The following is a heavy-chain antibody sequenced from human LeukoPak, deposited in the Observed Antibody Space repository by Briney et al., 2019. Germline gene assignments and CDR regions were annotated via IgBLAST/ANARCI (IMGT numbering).Heavy chain of an antibody. CDR2: IIPILGIA. V-gene: IGHV1-69*04. J-gene: IGHJ5*02. CDR1: GGTFSSYA. D-gene: IGHD4-23*01. Sequence: SVKVSCKASGGTFSSYAISWVRQAPGQGLEWMGRIIPILGIANYAQKFQGRVTITADKSTSTAYMELSSLRSEDTAVYYCARSNYGGKRWFDPWGQGTLVIVSS. CDR3: ARSNYGGKRWFDP.